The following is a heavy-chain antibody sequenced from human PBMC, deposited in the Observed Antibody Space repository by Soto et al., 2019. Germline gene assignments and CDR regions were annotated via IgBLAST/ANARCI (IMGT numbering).Heavy chain of an antibody. CDR3: ARAAPLYCSGGSCSSGRDY. Sequence: QVQLQQWGAGLLKPSETLSLTCAVYGGSFSGYYWSWIRQPPGKGLAWIGEINHSGSTNYNPSLKSRVTVSVDTSKIPFSLKMSSVTAADTAVYYCARAAPLYCSGGSCSSGRDYWGQGTLVTVSS. CDR1: GGSFSGYY. CDR2: INHSGST. V-gene: IGHV4-34*01. J-gene: IGHJ4*02. D-gene: IGHD2-15*01.